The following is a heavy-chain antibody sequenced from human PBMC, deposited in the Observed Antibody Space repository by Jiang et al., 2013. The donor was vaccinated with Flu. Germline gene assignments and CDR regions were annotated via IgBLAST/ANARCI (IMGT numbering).Heavy chain of an antibody. CDR2: IIPIFGTA. D-gene: IGHD3-3*01. V-gene: IGHV1-69*01. Sequence: SGAEVKKPGSSVKVSCKASGGTFSSYAISWVRQAPGQGLEWMGGIIPIFGTANYAQKFQGRVTITADESTSTAYTELSSLRSEDTAVYYCASTPPDLRFLEWLQDVWGQGTTVTVSS. J-gene: IGHJ6*02. CDR1: GGTFSSYA. CDR3: ASTPPDLRFLEWLQDV.